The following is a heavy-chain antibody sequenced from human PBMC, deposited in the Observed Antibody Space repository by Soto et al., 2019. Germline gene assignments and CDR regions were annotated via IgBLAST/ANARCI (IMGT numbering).Heavy chain of an antibody. V-gene: IGHV4-59*01. CDR2: IYYSGST. J-gene: IGHJ6*02. CDR1: GGSISSYY. Sequence: SETLSLTCTVSGGSISSYYWSWIRQPPGKGLEWIGYIYYSGSTNYNPSLKSRVTISVDTSKNQFSLKLSSVTAADTAVYYCARDRDNLWFGESVGYYGMDVWGQGTTVTV. CDR3: ARDRDNLWFGESVGYYGMDV. D-gene: IGHD3-10*01.